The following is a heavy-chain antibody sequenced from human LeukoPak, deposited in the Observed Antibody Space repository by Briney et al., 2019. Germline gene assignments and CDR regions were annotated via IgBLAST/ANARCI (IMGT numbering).Heavy chain of an antibody. J-gene: IGHJ4*02. D-gene: IGHD3-3*01. V-gene: IGHV3-30*04. CDR3: ASEIIFGSFDY. Sequence: GRSLRLSCAASGFTFNSYAIHWVRQAPGKGLEWVAVISYDGSKKFYAHSVKGRFTISRDNSKNTLYLHMNSLRAEDTAVYYCASEIIFGSFDYWGQGTLVTVSS. CDR2: ISYDGSKK. CDR1: GFTFNSYA.